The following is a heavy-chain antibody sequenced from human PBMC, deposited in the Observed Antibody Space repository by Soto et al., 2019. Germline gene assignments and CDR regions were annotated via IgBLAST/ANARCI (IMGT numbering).Heavy chain of an antibody. CDR3: ARASTGWPNWFDS. J-gene: IGHJ5*01. CDR2: IYPGDSES. D-gene: IGHD6-19*01. Sequence: GESLKICCRVSGYTFSNHWIAGVRQTPGKGLEWMGIIYPGDSESRYSPSFQGQVTISVDKSITTAYLQWSSLKASDTAMYYCARASTGWPNWFDSWGQGTLVTVSS. V-gene: IGHV5-51*01. CDR1: GYTFSNHW.